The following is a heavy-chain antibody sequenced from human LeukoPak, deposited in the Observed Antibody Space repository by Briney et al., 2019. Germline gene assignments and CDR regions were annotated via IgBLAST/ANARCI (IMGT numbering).Heavy chain of an antibody. Sequence: SVRVSCKASGFTFTSSAVQWVRQARGQRLEWIGWIVVGSGNTNYAQKFQERVTITSDMSTSLVYMELSSLRSEDTAVYYCAAEAAYYYDSRDAFDVWGQGTVVTVSS. D-gene: IGHD3-22*01. CDR1: GFTFTSSA. CDR3: AAEAAYYYDSRDAFDV. CDR2: IVVGSGNT. V-gene: IGHV1-58*01. J-gene: IGHJ3*01.